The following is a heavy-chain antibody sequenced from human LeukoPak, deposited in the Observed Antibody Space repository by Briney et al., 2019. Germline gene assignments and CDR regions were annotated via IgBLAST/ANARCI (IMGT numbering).Heavy chain of an antibody. V-gene: IGHV1-2*02. D-gene: IGHD6-13*01. Sequence: ASVKVSCKASGYTFTGYYMHWVRQAPGQGLEWMGWINPNSGGTNYAQKFQGRVTMTRDTSISTAYMELSRLRSDDTAVYYCAREISSSWYPYYYYYGMDVWGQGTTVTVSS. CDR1: GYTFTGYY. CDR2: INPNSGGT. CDR3: AREISSSWYPYYYYYGMDV. J-gene: IGHJ6*02.